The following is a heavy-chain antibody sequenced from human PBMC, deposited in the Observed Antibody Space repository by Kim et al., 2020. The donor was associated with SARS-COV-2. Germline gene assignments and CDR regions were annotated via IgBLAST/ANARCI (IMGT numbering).Heavy chain of an antibody. Sequence: YYQDPVRGRYTSSRDNSKTALYLQMSSLRAEDTAVYYCAKDGEERTYFDYWGQGTLVTVSS. J-gene: IGHJ4*02. V-gene: IGHV3-23*01. D-gene: IGHD3-10*01. CDR3: AKDGEERTYFDY.